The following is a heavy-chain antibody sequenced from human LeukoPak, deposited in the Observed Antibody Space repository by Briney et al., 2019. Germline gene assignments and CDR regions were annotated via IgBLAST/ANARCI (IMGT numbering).Heavy chain of an antibody. Sequence: GSLRLSCSASGFTFSSYDMHWVRQATGKGLEWVSAIGTAGDTYYPGSVKGRFTISRENAKNSLYLQMNSLRAGDTAVYYCARVRKYSGYYSWYFDLWGRGTLVTVSS. D-gene: IGHD5-12*01. CDR1: GFTFSSYD. CDR2: IGTAGDT. V-gene: IGHV3-13*01. CDR3: ARVRKYSGYYSWYFDL. J-gene: IGHJ2*01.